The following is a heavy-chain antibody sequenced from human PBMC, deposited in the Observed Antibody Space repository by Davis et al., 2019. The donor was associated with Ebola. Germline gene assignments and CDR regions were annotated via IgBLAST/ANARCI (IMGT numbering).Heavy chain of an antibody. CDR3: ARVISSSWFLDY. CDR1: GYTFTGYY. CDR2: INPNSGGT. Sequence: ASVKVSCKASGYTFTGYYMYWVRQAPGQGLEWMGWINPNSGGTNYAQKFQGRVTMTRDTSISTAYMELSRLRSDDTAVYYCARVISSSWFLDYWGQGTLVTVSS. D-gene: IGHD6-13*01. J-gene: IGHJ4*02. V-gene: IGHV1-2*02.